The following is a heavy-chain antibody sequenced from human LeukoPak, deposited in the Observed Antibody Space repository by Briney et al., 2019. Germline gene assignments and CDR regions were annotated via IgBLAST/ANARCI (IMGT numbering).Heavy chain of an antibody. J-gene: IGHJ3*02. CDR3: ARVPYCSGGSCYAGAFDI. CDR2: IYYSGST. Sequence: SETLSLTCTVSGGSISSYYWSWIRQPPGKGLEWIGYIYYSGSTNYNPSLKSRVTISVDTSKSQFSLKLSSVTAADTAVYYCARVPYCSGGSCYAGAFDIWGQGTMVTVSS. V-gene: IGHV4-59*01. CDR1: GGSISSYY. D-gene: IGHD2-15*01.